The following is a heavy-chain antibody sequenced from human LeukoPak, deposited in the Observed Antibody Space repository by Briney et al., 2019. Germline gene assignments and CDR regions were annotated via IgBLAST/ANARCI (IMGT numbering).Heavy chain of an antibody. CDR1: GGSINSGDYY. CDR3: ARVLVYGGNHVYFDY. V-gene: IGHV4-30-4*01. Sequence: PSETLSLTCTVSGGSINSGDYYWNWIRQPPGKGLEWIGYIYYSGSTYYNPSLKSRVTISVDTSKNQFSLKLSSVTAADTAVYYCARVLVYGGNHVYFDYWGQGTLGTVSS. J-gene: IGHJ4*02. CDR2: IYYSGST. D-gene: IGHD4-23*01.